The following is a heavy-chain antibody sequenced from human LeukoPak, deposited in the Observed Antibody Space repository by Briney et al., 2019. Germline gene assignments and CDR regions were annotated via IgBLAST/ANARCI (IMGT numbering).Heavy chain of an antibody. CDR1: GFTVSSNY. D-gene: IGHD5-18*01. V-gene: IGHV3-53*01. J-gene: IGHJ4*02. CDR2: IYSGGST. CDR3: ARTTDTAMGYYFDY. Sequence: PGGSLRLSCAASGFTVSSNYMSWVRQAPGKGLEWVSVIYSGGSTYYADSVKGRFTISRDNAKNSLYLQMNSLRAEDTAVYYCARTTDTAMGYYFDYWGQGTLVTVSS.